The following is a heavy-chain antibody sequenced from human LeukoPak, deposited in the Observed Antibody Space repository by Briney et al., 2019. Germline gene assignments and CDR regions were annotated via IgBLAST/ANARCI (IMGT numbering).Heavy chain of an antibody. CDR2: INPSGGST. CDR1: GGTFSSYA. J-gene: IGHJ4*02. V-gene: IGHV1-46*01. CDR3: ARVAVGATYFDY. D-gene: IGHD1-26*01. Sequence: ASVKVSCKASGGTFSSYAISWVRQAPGQGLEWMGIINPSGGSTSYAQKFQGRVTMTRDTSTSTVYMELSSLRSEDTAVYYCARVAVGATYFDYWGQGTLVAVSS.